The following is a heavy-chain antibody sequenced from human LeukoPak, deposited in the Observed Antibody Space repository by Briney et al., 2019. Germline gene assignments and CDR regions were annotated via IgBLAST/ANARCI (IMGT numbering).Heavy chain of an antibody. CDR3: ARSYLKMASAS. CDR2: IDQDGSEK. J-gene: IGHJ5*02. Sequence: GGSLRVSCAASGFTFSSYWMTWVRQAPGKGREWVANIDQDGSEKYYVDSVKGRFTISRDNAKNSLYLQMNSLRAEDTAVYYCARSYLKMASASWGQGTLVTVSS. D-gene: IGHD3-10*01. CDR1: GFTFSSYW. V-gene: IGHV3-7*01.